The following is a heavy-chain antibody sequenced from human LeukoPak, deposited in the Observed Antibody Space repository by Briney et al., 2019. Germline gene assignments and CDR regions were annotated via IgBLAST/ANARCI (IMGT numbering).Heavy chain of an antibody. V-gene: IGHV1-8*01. J-gene: IGHJ4*02. D-gene: IGHD3-10*01. CDR3: AIRFSRGSGSAIDY. CDR1: GYTFTSYD. CDR2: MNPNSANT. Sequence: ASVKVSCKASGYTFTSYDINWVRQATGQGLEWMGWMNPNSANTGYAQNFQGRVTMTRNTSISTAYMELSSLRSEDAAVYYCAIRFSRGSGSAIDYWGQGTLVTVSS.